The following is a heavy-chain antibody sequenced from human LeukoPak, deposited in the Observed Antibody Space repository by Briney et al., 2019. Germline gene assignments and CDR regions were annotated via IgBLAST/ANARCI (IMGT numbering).Heavy chain of an antibody. V-gene: IGHV3-23*01. J-gene: IGHJ4*02. CDR1: GFTFSSYD. CDR2: ISGSGGST. Sequence: GGSLRLSCAASGFTFSSYDMSWVRQAPGKGLEWVSSISGSGGSTYYADSVKGRFTISRDNSQNTLYLQMNRLRAEDSAVYYCAKVGSGWYSGAFDYWGQGTLLTVSS. CDR3: AKVGSGWYSGAFDY. D-gene: IGHD6-19*01.